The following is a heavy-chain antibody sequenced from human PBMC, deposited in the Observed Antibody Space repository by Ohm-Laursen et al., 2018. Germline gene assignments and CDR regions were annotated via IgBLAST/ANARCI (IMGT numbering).Heavy chain of an antibody. V-gene: IGHV3-11*04. CDR3: ARIGDLDDFWSGPDAFDI. CDR2: ISNSGSTI. J-gene: IGHJ3*02. D-gene: IGHD3-3*01. CDR1: GFTFSDYY. Sequence: SLRLSCAASGFTFSDYYMSWIRQAPGKGLEWVSYISNSGSTIKYADSVKGRFTISRDNAKNSLYLQMNSLRTEDTAVYYCARIGDLDDFWSGPDAFDIWGQGTMVTVSS.